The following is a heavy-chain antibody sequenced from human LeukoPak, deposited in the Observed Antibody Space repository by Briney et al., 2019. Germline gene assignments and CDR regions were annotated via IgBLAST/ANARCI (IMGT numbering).Heavy chain of an antibody. Sequence: GGSLRLSCAASEFTFSGYSMNWVRQAPGKGLEWISYISSSSTTTHYADSMKGRFTISRDNARKSLYLQMNSLRAEDTAVYFCARDRDFGAVNYYSYYMDVWGKGTTVTVSS. J-gene: IGHJ6*03. V-gene: IGHV3-48*04. CDR3: ARDRDFGAVNYYSYYMDV. CDR1: EFTFSGYS. D-gene: IGHD4-17*01. CDR2: ISSSSTTT.